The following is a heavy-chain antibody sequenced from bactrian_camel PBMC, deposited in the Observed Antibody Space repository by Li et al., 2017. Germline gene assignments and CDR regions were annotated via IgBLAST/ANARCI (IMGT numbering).Heavy chain of an antibody. J-gene: IGHJ4*01. D-gene: IGHD7*01. Sequence: QLVESGGGTVQVGGSLSLSCTMSAMEYASSCLAWFRQAPGKGLEWVSRISSGSGSPSYADSVKGRFTVSRDNAKNTVYLQMNSLQPEDTAVYYCGRHPAIAGGGNYWAQGTQVTVS. CDR2: ISSGSGSP. CDR1: AMEYASSC. CDR3: GRHPAIAGGGNY. V-gene: IGHV3S40*01.